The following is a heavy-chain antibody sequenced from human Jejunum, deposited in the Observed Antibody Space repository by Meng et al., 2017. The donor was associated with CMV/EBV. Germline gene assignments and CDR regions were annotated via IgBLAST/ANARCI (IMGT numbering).Heavy chain of an antibody. CDR1: SFTINNFA. CDR2: INAWTTNT. J-gene: IGHJ4*02. V-gene: IGHV1-18*01. CDR3: SGVDGGLTSGVY. Sequence: AQQSEAGGEGPEPCVTLTGAVYGSSFTINNFAWTWVRQAPGRGLEWMGRINAWTTNTNDESTLQGRVTMTTATTTSNAYMELMSSGSADAAVYYCSGVDGGLTSGVYWGQGTLVTVSS. D-gene: IGHD4-23*01.